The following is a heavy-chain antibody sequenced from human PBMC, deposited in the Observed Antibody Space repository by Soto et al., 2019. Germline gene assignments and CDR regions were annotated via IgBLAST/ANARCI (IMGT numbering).Heavy chain of an antibody. D-gene: IGHD3-3*01. CDR1: GGSISSDDYY. V-gene: IGHV4-30-4*01. J-gene: IGHJ4*02. CDR3: ARSVRFLEWPFDY. CDR2: IYYSGTT. Sequence: PSETLSLTCTVSGGSISSDDYYWSWIRQPPGKGLEWIGYIYYSGTTHYNPSLKSRITMSVDTSKNQFSLKLSSVTAADTAVYYCARSVRFLEWPFDYWGQGNMVTVSS.